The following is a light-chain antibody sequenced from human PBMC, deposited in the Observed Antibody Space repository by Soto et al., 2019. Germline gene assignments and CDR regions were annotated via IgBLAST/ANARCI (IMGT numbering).Light chain of an antibody. CDR3: SSYTTDSTLV. V-gene: IGLV2-14*01. Sequence: QSVLTQPASVSGSPGQSITISCIGSSSDVGYYNYVSWYQQYPGKAPKLMIYEVINRPSEISNRFSGSKSGNTASLTISRLQAEDEAYYYCSSYTTDSTLVFGGGTKLTVL. J-gene: IGLJ2*01. CDR2: EVI. CDR1: SSDVGYYNY.